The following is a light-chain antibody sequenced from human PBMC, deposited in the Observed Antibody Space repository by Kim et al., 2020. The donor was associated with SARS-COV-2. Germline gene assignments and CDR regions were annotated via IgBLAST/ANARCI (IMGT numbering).Light chain of an antibody. CDR3: QAWDSTTHV. CDR1: KFGDKF. J-gene: IGLJ1*01. V-gene: IGLV3-1*01. CDR2: QHT. Sequence: SVSPGQTASITCSGDKFGDKFVSWYQQKPGQSPVVLIYQHTKRPSWIPERFSGSISGNTATLTISGTQAMDEADYYCQAWDSTTHVFGTGTKVTVL.